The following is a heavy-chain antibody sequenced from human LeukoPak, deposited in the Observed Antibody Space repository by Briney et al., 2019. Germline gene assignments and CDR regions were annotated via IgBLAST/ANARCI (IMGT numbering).Heavy chain of an antibody. CDR3: AREYDILTGLIDY. V-gene: IGHV4-61*02. D-gene: IGHD3-9*01. CDR2: IYTSGST. J-gene: IGHJ4*02. CDR1: GGSISSGSYY. Sequence: PSETLSLTCTVSGGSISSGSYYWSWIRQPAGKGLERIGRIYTSGSTNYNPSLKSRVTISVDTSKNQFSLKLSSVTAADTAVYYCAREYDILTGLIDYWGQGTLVTVSS.